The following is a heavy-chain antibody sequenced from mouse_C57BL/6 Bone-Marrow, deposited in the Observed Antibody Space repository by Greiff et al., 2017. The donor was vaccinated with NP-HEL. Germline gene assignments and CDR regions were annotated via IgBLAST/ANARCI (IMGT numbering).Heavy chain of an antibody. Sequence: VQLQQSGPELVKPGASVKISCKASGYAFSSSWMNWVKQRPGKGLEWIGRIYPGDGDTNYNGKFKGKATLTADKSSSTAYMQLSSLTSEDSAVYFCAREGLRGFAYWGQGTLVTVSA. V-gene: IGHV1-82*01. CDR2: IYPGDGDT. CDR1: GYAFSSSW. CDR3: AREGLRGFAY. D-gene: IGHD3-1*01. J-gene: IGHJ3*01.